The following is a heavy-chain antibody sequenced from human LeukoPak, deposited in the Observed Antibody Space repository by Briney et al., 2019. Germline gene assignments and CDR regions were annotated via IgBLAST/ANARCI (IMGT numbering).Heavy chain of an antibody. Sequence: GGSLRLSCAASGFTFSSYEMNWVRQAPGKGLEWVSYISSSGSTIYYADSVKGRFTISRDNAKNSLYLQMNSLRAEDTAVYYYARGSQWEPEDYWGQGTLVTVSS. CDR1: GFTFSSYE. J-gene: IGHJ4*02. CDR2: ISSSGSTI. CDR3: ARGSQWEPEDY. D-gene: IGHD1-26*01. V-gene: IGHV3-48*03.